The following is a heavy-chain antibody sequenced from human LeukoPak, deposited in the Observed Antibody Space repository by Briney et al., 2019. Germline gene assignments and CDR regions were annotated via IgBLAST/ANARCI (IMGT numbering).Heavy chain of an antibody. D-gene: IGHD3-22*01. CDR1: GYTFTGYY. Sequence: ASVKVSCKASGYTFTGYYMHWVRQAPGQGLEWMGWINPNSGGTNYAQKFQGRVTMTRDTSISTAYMELSRLRSDDTAVYYCARVYYDSSGYHWGFDFWGQGALVTVSS. J-gene: IGHJ4*02. CDR3: ARVYYDSSGYHWGFDF. V-gene: IGHV1-2*02. CDR2: INPNSGGT.